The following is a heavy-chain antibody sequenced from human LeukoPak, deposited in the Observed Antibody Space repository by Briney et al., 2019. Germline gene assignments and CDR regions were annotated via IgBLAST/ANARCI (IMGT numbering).Heavy chain of an antibody. CDR1: GYTFTGYY. D-gene: IGHD1-26*01. Sequence: GASVKVSCKASGYTFTGYYMHWVRQAPGQGLEWMGWINPNSGGTNYAQKFQGRVTMTRDTSISTAYMELSRLRSDDTAVYYCARESGRLLNWFDPWGQGTLVTVSS. J-gene: IGHJ5*02. CDR2: INPNSGGT. CDR3: ARESGRLLNWFDP. V-gene: IGHV1-2*02.